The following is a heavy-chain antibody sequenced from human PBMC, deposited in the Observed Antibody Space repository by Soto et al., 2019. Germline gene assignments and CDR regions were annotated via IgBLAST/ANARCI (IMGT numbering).Heavy chain of an antibody. V-gene: IGHV3-53*05. J-gene: IGHJ4*02. CDR2: IYSGGST. CDR3: AKDWVGGRNTSQLDY. D-gene: IGHD1-26*01. CDR1: RFTVSSNY. Sequence: PGGSLRLSCAASRFTVSSNYMSCVRQAPGKGLEWVSVIYSGGSTCYADSVKGRFTISRDNFKKVVYLHLSGLRVEDTAIYYCAKDWVGGRNTSQLDYWGQGSAVIV.